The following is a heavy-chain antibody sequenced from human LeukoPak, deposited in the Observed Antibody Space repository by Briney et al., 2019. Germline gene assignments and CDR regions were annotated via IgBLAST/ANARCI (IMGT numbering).Heavy chain of an antibody. Sequence: GGSLRLSCAASGFTFSDYYMSWIRQAPGKGLEWVSVIYSGGSTYYADSVKGRFTISRDNSKNTLYLQMNSLRAEDTAVYYCARGYSSYGMDVWGQGTTVTVSS. J-gene: IGHJ6*02. CDR2: IYSGGST. CDR3: ARGYSSYGMDV. CDR1: GFTFSDYY. V-gene: IGHV3-66*01. D-gene: IGHD6-13*01.